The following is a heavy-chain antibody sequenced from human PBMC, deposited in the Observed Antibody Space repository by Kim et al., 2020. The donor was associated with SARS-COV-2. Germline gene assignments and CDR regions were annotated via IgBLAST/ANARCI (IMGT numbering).Heavy chain of an antibody. CDR2: IYHSGTT. J-gene: IGHJ4*02. V-gene: IGHV4-4*02. CDR1: DESISSGSW. D-gene: IGHD2-21*01. CDR3: ARGGDKMDS. Sequence: SETLSLTCAVSDESISSGSWWSWVHQPPDKGLEWIGEIYHSGTTNYNPSLTGRVIISVDKPTNHFSLKVRSVTAADTAVYFCARGGDKMDSWGQGTLVTVSS.